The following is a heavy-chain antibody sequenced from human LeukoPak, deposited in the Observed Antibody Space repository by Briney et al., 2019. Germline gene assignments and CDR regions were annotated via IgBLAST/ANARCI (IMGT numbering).Heavy chain of an antibody. V-gene: IGHV4-61*01. CDR2: IYYSGST. CDR1: GGSVSSGSYY. D-gene: IGHD3-10*01. Sequence: SETLSLTCTVSGGSVSSGSYYWSWIRQPPGKGLEWIGYIYYSGSTNYNPSLKSRVTISVDTSKNQFSLKLSSVTAADTAVYYCARSLHYYGAFDIWGQGTMVTVSS. CDR3: ARSLHYYGAFDI. J-gene: IGHJ3*02.